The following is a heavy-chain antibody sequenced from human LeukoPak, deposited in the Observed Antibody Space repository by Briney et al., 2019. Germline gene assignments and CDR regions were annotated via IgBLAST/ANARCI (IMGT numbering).Heavy chain of an antibody. D-gene: IGHD2-2*01. V-gene: IGHV3-20*04. Sequence: GGSLRLSCAASGFTFDDYGMSWVRQAPGKGLEWVSGINWNGGSTGYADSVKGRFTISRDNAKNSLYLQMNSLRAEDTAVYYCAKDFPKYRYAFDIWGQGTMVTVST. CDR1: GFTFDDYG. CDR2: INWNGGST. J-gene: IGHJ3*02. CDR3: AKDFPKYRYAFDI.